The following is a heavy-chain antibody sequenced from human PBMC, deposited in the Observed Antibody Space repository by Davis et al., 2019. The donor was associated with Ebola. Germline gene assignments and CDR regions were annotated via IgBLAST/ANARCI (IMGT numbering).Heavy chain of an antibody. CDR2: ISAYNGNT. V-gene: IGHV1-18*01. J-gene: IGHJ4*02. CDR3: ARAPSSSWYWGVRF. D-gene: IGHD6-13*01. CDR1: GYTFTSYG. Sequence: AASVKVSCKASGYTFTSYGISWVRQAPGQGLEWMGWISAYNGNTNYAQKLQGRVTMTTDTSTSTAYMELRSLRSDDTAVYYCARAPSSSWYWGVRFWGQGTLVTVSS.